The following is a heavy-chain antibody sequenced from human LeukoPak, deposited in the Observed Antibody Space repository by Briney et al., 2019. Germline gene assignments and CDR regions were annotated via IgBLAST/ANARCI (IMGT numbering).Heavy chain of an antibody. CDR3: ARRGPWWYFDL. V-gene: IGHV3-74*01. CDR2: INSDGSST. J-gene: IGHJ2*01. Sequence: PGGSLRLSCAASGFTFSSYWMHWVRQAPGKGLVWVSRINSDGSSTSYADSVKGRFTISGDNAKNTLYLQMNSLRAEDTAVYYCARRGPWWYFDLWGRGTLVTVSS. CDR1: GFTFSSYW.